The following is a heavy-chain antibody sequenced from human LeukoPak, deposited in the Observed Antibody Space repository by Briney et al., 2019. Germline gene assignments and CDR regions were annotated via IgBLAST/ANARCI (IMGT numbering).Heavy chain of an antibody. CDR1: GGTFSSYA. J-gene: IGHJ4*02. Sequence: SVKVSSKASGGTFSSYAISWVRQAPGQGLEWMGRIIPILGIANYAQKFQGRVTITADKSTSTAYMELSSLRSEDTAVYYCARELMRVQTYFDYWGQGTLVTVSS. CDR3: ARELMRVQTYFDY. D-gene: IGHD1-1*01. CDR2: IIPILGIA. V-gene: IGHV1-69*04.